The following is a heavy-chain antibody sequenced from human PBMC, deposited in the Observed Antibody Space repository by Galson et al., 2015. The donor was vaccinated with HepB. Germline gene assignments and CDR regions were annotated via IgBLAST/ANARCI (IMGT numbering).Heavy chain of an antibody. J-gene: IGHJ6*03. CDR1: GGSTSSGFHY. D-gene: IGHD2-2*01. CDR2: VYNSGST. V-gene: IGHV4-61*02. Sequence: QLQLQESGSGLVKPSQTLSLTCTVSGGSTSSGFHYWSWIRQPAGKGLEWIGRVYNSGSTNYNPSLKSRVTMSVDTSKNQFSLKLSSVTAADTGVYYCARVMCTSTACLGYGHMDVWGKGTTVIVSS. CDR3: ARVMCTSTACLGYGHMDV.